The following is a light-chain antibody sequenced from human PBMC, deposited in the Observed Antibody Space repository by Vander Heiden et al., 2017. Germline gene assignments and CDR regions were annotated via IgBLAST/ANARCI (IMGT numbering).Light chain of an antibody. Sequence: QSVLTQPPSASGTPGQRVTTSCSGSSSNIGSNYVYWYQQLPGTAPKLLMYSSNQRPSGVPDRFSGSKSGTSASLAISGLRSEDEADYYCASWDDSLSGRVFGGGTKLTVL. CDR1: SSNIGSNY. V-gene: IGLV1-47*01. J-gene: IGLJ3*02. CDR3: ASWDDSLSGRV. CDR2: SSN.